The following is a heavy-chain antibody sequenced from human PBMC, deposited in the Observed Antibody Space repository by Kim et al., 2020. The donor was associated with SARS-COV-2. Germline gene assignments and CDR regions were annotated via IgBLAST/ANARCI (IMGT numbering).Heavy chain of an antibody. Sequence: ASVKVSCKASGYTFTSYAMHWVRQAPGQRLEWMGWINAGNGNTKYSQKFQGRVTITRDTSASTAYMELSSLRSEDTAVYYCARRGYYGSGNGGFDPWGQGTLVTVSS. CDR1: GYTFTSYA. CDR2: INAGNGNT. J-gene: IGHJ5*02. CDR3: ARRGYYGSGNGGFDP. D-gene: IGHD3-10*01. V-gene: IGHV1-3*01.